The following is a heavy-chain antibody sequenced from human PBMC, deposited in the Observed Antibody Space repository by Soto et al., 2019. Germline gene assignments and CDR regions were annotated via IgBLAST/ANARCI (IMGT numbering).Heavy chain of an antibody. J-gene: IGHJ4*02. V-gene: IGHV4-30-2*01. D-gene: IGHD2-2*03. CDR3: AGGYCSSTSCPFDY. Sequence: SETLSLTCAVSGGSISSGGYSWSWIRQPPGKGLEWIGYIYHSGSTYYNPSLKSRVTISVDRSKNQFSLKLSSVTAADTAVYYCAGGYCSSTSCPFDYWGQGTLVTVSS. CDR2: IYHSGST. CDR1: GGSISSGGYS.